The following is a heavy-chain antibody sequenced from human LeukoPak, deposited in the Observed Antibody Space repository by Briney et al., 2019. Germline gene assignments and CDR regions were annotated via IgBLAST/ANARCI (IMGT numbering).Heavy chain of an antibody. CDR1: GFTFSSYG. CDR2: IWYDGSKK. Sequence: GGSLRLSCAASGFTFSSYGMHWVRQAPGKGLEWVADIWYDGSKKYYGDSVKGRFTISRDNAKNSLYLQMNSLRAEDTAVYYCATDRTYCSSTSCYLTPDDYWGQGTLVTVSS. V-gene: IGHV3-33*03. CDR3: ATDRTYCSSTSCYLTPDDY. D-gene: IGHD2-2*01. J-gene: IGHJ4*02.